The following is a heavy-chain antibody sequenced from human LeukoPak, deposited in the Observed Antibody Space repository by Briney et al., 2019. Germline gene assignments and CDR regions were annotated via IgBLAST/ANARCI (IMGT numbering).Heavy chain of an antibody. D-gene: IGHD3-22*01. CDR2: IYTSGST. Sequence: PSETLSLTCTVSGGSISSYYWSWIRQPAGKGLEWIGRIYTSGSTNYNPSLKSRVTMSVDTSKNQFSLKLSSVTAADTAVYYCARGQGVVVVSDAFDIWGQGTMVTVSS. CDR3: ARGQGVVVVSDAFDI. J-gene: IGHJ3*02. V-gene: IGHV4-4*07. CDR1: GGSISSYY.